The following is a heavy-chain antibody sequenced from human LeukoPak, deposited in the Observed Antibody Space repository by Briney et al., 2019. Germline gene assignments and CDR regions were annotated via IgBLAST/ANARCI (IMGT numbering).Heavy chain of an antibody. CDR1: GFTFSSYG. D-gene: IGHD6-13*01. CDR2: VSSDGSIK. CDR3: ARGYSSSWLGYFDY. V-gene: IGHV3-30*03. J-gene: IGHJ4*02. Sequence: GGSLRLSWAASGFTFSSYGIHWVRQAPGKGLEWLAVVSSDGSIKYYADSGKGRFTISRDTSKNTVYLQMNSLGTEDTAFYYCARGYSSSWLGYFDYWGQGTLVTVSS.